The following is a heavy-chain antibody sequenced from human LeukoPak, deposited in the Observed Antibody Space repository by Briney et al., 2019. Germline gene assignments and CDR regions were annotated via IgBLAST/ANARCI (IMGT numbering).Heavy chain of an antibody. J-gene: IGHJ4*02. D-gene: IGHD6-6*01. CDR2: IYYSGST. Sequence: SETLSLTCTVSGGSISSYYWSWIRQPPGKGLEWIGYIYYSGSTNYNPSLKSRVTISVDTSKNQFSLKLSSVTAADTAVYYCARGGASSRYFDYWGQGTLVTVSS. V-gene: IGHV4-59*12. CDR1: GGSISSYY. CDR3: ARGGASSRYFDY.